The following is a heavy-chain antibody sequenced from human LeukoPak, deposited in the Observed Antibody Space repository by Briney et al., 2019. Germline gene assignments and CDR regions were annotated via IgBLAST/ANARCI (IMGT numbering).Heavy chain of an antibody. CDR2: IKQDGSEK. J-gene: IGHJ4*02. CDR1: GFTFSSYW. D-gene: IGHD3-22*01. CDR3: ARGRRFGTTIVVALDY. Sequence: PGGSLRLSCAASGFTFSSYWMSWVRQAPGKGLEWVANIKQDGSEKYYVDSVKGRFTISRDNAKNSLYLQMNSLRAEGTAVYYCARGRRFGTTIVVALDYWGQGTLVTVSS. V-gene: IGHV3-7*01.